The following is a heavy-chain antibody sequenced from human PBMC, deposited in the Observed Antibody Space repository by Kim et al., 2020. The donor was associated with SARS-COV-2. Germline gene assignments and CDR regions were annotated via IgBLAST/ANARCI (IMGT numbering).Heavy chain of an antibody. Sequence: SVKVSCKASGGTFSSYVISWVRQAPGQGLEWMGRIIPILGITNHAQKFQGRVTITADKPTSTAYMELSSLRSEDTAVYYCARDIGHNSGSYHASWGQGTLVSVSS. CDR3: ARDIGHNSGSYHAS. V-gene: IGHV1-69*04. J-gene: IGHJ5*02. CDR2: IIPILGIT. CDR1: GGTFSSYV. D-gene: IGHD3-10*01.